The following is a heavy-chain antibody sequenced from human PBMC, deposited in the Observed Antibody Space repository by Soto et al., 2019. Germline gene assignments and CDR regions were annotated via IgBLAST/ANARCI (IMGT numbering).Heavy chain of an antibody. CDR1: GFTFSGYY. CDR2: IKQDGSDT. D-gene: IGHD2-2*01. V-gene: IGHV3-7*03. CDR3: ARDRMPIQYNGLDV. Sequence: QPGGSLRLSCAASGFTFSGYYMSWVRQAPGKGLEWVANIKQDGSDTSYVDSVKGRFTISRDNAKNLLYLQMNSLRAEDTAVYYCARDRMPIQYNGLDVWGKGTTVTVSS. J-gene: IGHJ6*04.